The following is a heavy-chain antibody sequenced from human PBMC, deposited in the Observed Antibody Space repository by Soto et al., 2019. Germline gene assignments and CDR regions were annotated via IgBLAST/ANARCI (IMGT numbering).Heavy chain of an antibody. J-gene: IGHJ4*02. CDR2: IIPIFGTA. CDR3: ASSSGWYVRLHDY. CDR1: GGTFSSYA. D-gene: IGHD6-19*01. V-gene: IGHV1-69*13. Sequence: SVKVSCKASGGTFSSYAVSWVRQAPGQGLEWMGGIIPIFGTANYAQKFQGRVTITADESTSTAYMELSSLRSEDTAVYYCASSSGWYVRLHDYWGQGTLVTVSS.